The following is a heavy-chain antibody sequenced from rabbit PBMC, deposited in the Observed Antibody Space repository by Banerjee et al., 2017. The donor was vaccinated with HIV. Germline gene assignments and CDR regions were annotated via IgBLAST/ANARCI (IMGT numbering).Heavy chain of an antibody. Sequence: QSLEESGGDLVKPGASLALTCTASGIDFSSNEMCWVRQAPVTGLEWIACINAADDSKICYASWAKGRFTISKTASTTVTLQMTSLTAADTATYFCAREFGVVGYVGYGYADLWGPGGLVTV. CDR2: INAADDSKI. J-gene: IGHJ4*01. CDR3: AREFGVVGYVGYGYADL. CDR1: GIDFSSNE. D-gene: IGHD6-1*01. V-gene: IGHV1S40*01.